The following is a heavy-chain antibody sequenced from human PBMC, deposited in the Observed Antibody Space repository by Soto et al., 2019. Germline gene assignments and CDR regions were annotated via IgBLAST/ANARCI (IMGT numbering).Heavy chain of an antibody. Sequence: ASVKVSCKASGYTFTSYDINWVRQATGQGLEWMGWMNPNSGNTGYAQKFQGRVTMTRNTSISTAYMELSSLRSEDTAVYYCGRVVSSSSTFLYYYYYYMDVWGKGTTVTVSS. CDR1: GYTFTSYD. D-gene: IGHD6-13*01. J-gene: IGHJ6*03. V-gene: IGHV1-8*01. CDR3: GRVVSSSSTFLYYYYYYMDV. CDR2: MNPNSGNT.